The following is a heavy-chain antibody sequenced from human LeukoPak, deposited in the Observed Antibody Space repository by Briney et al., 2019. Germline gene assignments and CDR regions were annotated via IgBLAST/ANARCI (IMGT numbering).Heavy chain of an antibody. V-gene: IGHV4-59*11. CDR1: GGSISSHY. CDR2: IYYSGST. D-gene: IGHD2-2*01. J-gene: IGHJ6*03. CDR3: ARPRVVPAAIGHYYYYYMDV. Sequence: HPSETLSLTCTVSGGSISSHYWSWIRQPPGKGLEWIGYIYYSGSTNYNPSLKSRVTISVDTSKNQFSLKLSSVTAADTAAYYCARPRVVPAAIGHYYYYYMDVWGKGTTVTVSS.